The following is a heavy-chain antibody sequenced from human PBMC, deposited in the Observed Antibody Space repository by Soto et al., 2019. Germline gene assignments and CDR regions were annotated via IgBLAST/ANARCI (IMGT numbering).Heavy chain of an antibody. D-gene: IGHD7-27*01. CDR2: ISGSGGST. V-gene: IGHV3-23*01. Sequence: GGSLRLSCAASGFSFSSYDMSWVRQAPGKGLEWVSAISGSGGSTYYADSVKGRFTISRDNSKNTLYLQMNSLRAEDTAVYYCATDLTPSFYYYYYMDVWGKGTTVTVSS. J-gene: IGHJ6*03. CDR1: GFSFSSYD. CDR3: ATDLTPSFYYYYYMDV.